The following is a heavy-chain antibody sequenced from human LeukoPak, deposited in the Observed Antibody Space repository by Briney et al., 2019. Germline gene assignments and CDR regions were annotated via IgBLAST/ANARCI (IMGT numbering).Heavy chain of an antibody. Sequence: GGSLRLSCAASGFTFSSYSMNWVRQAPGKGLEWVSSISSSSSYIYYADSVKGRFTISRENAKNSLYLQMNSLRAEDTPVYYCASDGGYYPFDYWGQGTLVTVSS. CDR2: ISSSSSYI. D-gene: IGHD3-22*01. CDR3: ASDGGYYPFDY. CDR1: GFTFSSYS. V-gene: IGHV3-21*01. J-gene: IGHJ4*02.